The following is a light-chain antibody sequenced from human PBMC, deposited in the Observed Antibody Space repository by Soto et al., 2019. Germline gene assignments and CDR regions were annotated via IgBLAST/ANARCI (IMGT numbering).Light chain of an antibody. CDR2: GAS. J-gene: IGKJ2*01. Sequence: EIVKTQSPATLSVSPGERATVSCRASQTVSSNLAWYQQKPGQAPRLLIHGASTRASGVPARFSGSGSGTEFTLTISSLQSEDFAVYYCQQYHNWPPQYTFGQGTKLQIK. V-gene: IGKV3-15*01. CDR3: QQYHNWPPQYT. CDR1: QTVSSN.